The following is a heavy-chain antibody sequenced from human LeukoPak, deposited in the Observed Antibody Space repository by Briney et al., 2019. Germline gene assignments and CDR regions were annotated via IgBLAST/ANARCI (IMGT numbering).Heavy chain of an antibody. J-gene: IGHJ4*02. CDR1: GFTFSSYA. D-gene: IGHD1/OR15-1a*01. Sequence: PGGSLRLSCATSGFTFSSYAMHWVRQAPGKGLEWVALISHDGINQYYAGSVKGRFIISRDNSKNTLYLQLNSLRLEDTAVYYCTLTTFGVVYYFDYWGQGTLVTVSS. CDR2: ISHDGINQ. CDR3: TLTTFGVVYYFDY. V-gene: IGHV3-30*04.